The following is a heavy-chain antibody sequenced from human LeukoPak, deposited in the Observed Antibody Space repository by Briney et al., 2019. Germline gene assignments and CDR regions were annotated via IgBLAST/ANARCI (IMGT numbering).Heavy chain of an antibody. CDR1: GFTVSSNY. D-gene: IGHD3-10*01. CDR2: IYSGGST. J-gene: IGHJ3*02. V-gene: IGHV3-66*01. Sequence: GGSLRLSCAASGFTVSSNYMSWVRQAPGKGLEWVSVIYSGGSTYYADSVKGIFTISRDNSKNTLYLQMNSLRAEDTAVYYCARDLPTMVRGFDIWGQGTMVTVSS. CDR3: ARDLPTMVRGFDI.